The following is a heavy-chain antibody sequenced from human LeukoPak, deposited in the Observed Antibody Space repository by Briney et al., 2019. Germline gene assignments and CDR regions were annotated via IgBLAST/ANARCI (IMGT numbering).Heavy chain of an antibody. V-gene: IGHV5-51*01. D-gene: IGHD6-19*01. CDR2: IYPGDSDT. CDR3: ARLREYSSGGIDLFYFDY. CDR1: GYTFTNYW. J-gene: IGHJ4*02. Sequence: GESLKISCKGSGYTFTNYWIGWLRQMPGKGLEWMGIIYPGDSDTRYSPSFQGQVTISADKSISTAYLQWSSLKASDTAMYYCARLREYSSGGIDLFYFDYWGQGTLITVSS.